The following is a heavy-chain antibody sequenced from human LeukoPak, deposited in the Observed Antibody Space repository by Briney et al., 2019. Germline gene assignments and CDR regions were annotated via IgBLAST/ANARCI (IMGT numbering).Heavy chain of an antibody. CDR3: ARDRGGGSWNYYGMDV. CDR2: IYYSGST. D-gene: IGHD2-15*01. Sequence: SETLSLTCTVSGGSISSYYWSWIRQPPGKGLEWIGYIYYSGSTNHNPSLKSRVTISVDTSKNQFSLKLSSVTAADTAVYYCARDRGGGSWNYYGMDVWGQGTTVTVSS. J-gene: IGHJ6*02. V-gene: IGHV4-59*01. CDR1: GGSISSYY.